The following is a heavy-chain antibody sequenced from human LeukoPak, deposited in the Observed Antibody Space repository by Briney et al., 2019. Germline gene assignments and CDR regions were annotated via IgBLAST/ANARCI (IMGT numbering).Heavy chain of an antibody. Sequence: PGGSLRLSCAASGFTFSSYSMNWVRQAPGKGLEWVSYISSSSSTIYYADSVKGRFTISRDNAKNSLYLQMNSLRAEDTAVYYCARVAEYCSGGSRLFDYWGQGTLVTVSS. CDR3: ARVAEYCSGGSRLFDY. CDR2: ISSSSSTI. CDR1: GFTFSSYS. J-gene: IGHJ4*02. D-gene: IGHD2-15*01. V-gene: IGHV3-48*01.